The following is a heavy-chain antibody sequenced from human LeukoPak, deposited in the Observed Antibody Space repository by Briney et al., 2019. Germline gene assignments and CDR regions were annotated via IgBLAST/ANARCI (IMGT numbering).Heavy chain of an antibody. CDR2: ISSSSSTI. CDR1: GFTFSSYS. V-gene: IGHV3-48*01. Sequence: TGGSLRLSCAASGFTFSSYSMNWVRQAPGKGLEWVSYISSSSSTIYYADSVKGRFTISRDNAKNSLFLHMNSLRAEDTAVYYCARISNSSSRSFDYWGQGTLVTVSS. CDR3: ARISNSSSRSFDY. J-gene: IGHJ4*02. D-gene: IGHD6-6*01.